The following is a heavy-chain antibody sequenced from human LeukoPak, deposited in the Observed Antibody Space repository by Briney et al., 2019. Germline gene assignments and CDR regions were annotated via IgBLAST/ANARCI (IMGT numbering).Heavy chain of an antibody. CDR3: ARAYSYGYGHYAFDI. CDR2: ISSRGSYI. CDR1: GFTFSSYS. Sequence: GGSLRLSCAASGFTFSSYSMNWVRQAPGKGLEWVSSISSRGSYIYYADSVKGRFTISRDNSKNTLYLQMNSLRAEDTAVYYCARAYSYGYGHYAFDIWGQGTMVTVSS. V-gene: IGHV3-21*04. D-gene: IGHD5-18*01. J-gene: IGHJ3*02.